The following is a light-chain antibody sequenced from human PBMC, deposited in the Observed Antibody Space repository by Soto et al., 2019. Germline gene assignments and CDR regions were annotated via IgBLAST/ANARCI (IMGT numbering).Light chain of an antibody. CDR2: DAS. Sequence: DIQMTQSTSTLSASVGDRVTITCRASQSISSWLAWYQQKPGKAPNLLIYDASSLESGDPSRFSGSGSGTEFTLTISSLHPDDLATYYCQQYNSYPGTFGHGTKLEIK. CDR1: QSISSW. V-gene: IGKV1-5*01. J-gene: IGKJ2*01. CDR3: QQYNSYPGT.